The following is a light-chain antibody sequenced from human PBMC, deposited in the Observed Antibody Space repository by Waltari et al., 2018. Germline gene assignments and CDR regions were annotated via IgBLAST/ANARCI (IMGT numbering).Light chain of an antibody. V-gene: IGKV2-30*01. J-gene: IGKJ1*01. CDR1: QSLVNSVSGNTY. Sequence: DVVMTQSPLSLTVTLGQSASISCRSSQSLVNSVSGNTYLNWFQQRPGQSPRRLIYKVSNRGSGVPDRFSGSGSGTDFTLKISRVEAEDVGVYYCMQGSHWPPITFGQGTKVEIK. CDR3: MQGSHWPPIT. CDR2: KVS.